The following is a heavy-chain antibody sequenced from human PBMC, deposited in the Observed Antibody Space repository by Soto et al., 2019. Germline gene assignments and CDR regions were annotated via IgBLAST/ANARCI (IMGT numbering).Heavy chain of an antibody. CDR3: ARLYYDILTDYRGYFDY. D-gene: IGHD3-9*01. V-gene: IGHV1-18*01. J-gene: IGHJ4*02. Sequence: QVQLVQSGAEVKKPGASVKVSCKASGYTFTSYGISWVRQAPGQGLEWMGWISAYNGNTNYAQKLQGRVTMTTDTSTSTAYMELRSLRSDDTAVYYCARLYYDILTDYRGYFDYWGQGTLVTVSS. CDR2: ISAYNGNT. CDR1: GYTFTSYG.